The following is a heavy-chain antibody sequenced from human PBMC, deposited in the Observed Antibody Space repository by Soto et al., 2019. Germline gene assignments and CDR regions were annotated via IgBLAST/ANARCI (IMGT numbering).Heavy chain of an antibody. CDR2: IYYSGST. Sequence: SETLSLTCTVSCGSISSYYWSWIRQPPGKGLEWIGYIYYSGSTNYNPSLKSRVTISVDTSKNQFSLKLSSVTAADTAVYYCARDVRWDWGTCYYYMDVWGKGTTVT. CDR1: CGSISSYY. J-gene: IGHJ6*03. V-gene: IGHV4-59*01. D-gene: IGHD7-27*01. CDR3: ARDVRWDWGTCYYYMDV.